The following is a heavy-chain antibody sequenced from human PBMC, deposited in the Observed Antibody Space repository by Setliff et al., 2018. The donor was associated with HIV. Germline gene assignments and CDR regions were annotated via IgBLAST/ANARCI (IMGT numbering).Heavy chain of an antibody. V-gene: IGHV4-34*01. J-gene: IGHJ3*01. CDR1: GGSFNGYY. CDR2: VNHRGTI. Sequence: SETLSLTCAVYGGSFNGYYWTWIRQSPGKGLEWIGEVNHRGTINYNQSLKNRVIISVDTAKNQFSLNMISMTAADTAVYYCARAPPGIQNDAFDVWGQGTMVTVSS. CDR3: ARAPPGIQNDAFDV.